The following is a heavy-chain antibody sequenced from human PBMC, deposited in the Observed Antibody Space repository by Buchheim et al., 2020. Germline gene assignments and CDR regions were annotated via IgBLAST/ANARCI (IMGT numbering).Heavy chain of an antibody. CDR3: ASHRIASGYDGY. CDR2: IYYSGST. D-gene: IGHD5-12*01. Sequence: QVQLQESGPGLVKPSETLSLTCTVSGGSISSYYWSWIRQPPGKGLEWIGYIYYSGSTNYNPSLKSRVTISVDTSKNQFSLKLSSVTAADTAVYYCASHRIASGYDGYWGQGTL. V-gene: IGHV4-59*01. J-gene: IGHJ4*02. CDR1: GGSISSYY.